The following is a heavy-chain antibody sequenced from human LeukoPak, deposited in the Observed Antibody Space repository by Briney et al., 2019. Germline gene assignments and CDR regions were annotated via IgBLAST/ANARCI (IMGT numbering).Heavy chain of an antibody. CDR3: ARQGAAGKYYYYYMDV. Sequence: GESLKISCKASGYSFSTYWIGWVRQMPGEGLEWMGIVYPADSGTRYSPSFQGQVTLSADKSISTAYLQWGSLKASDTAIYYCARQGAAGKYYYYYMDVWGKGTTVTVSS. J-gene: IGHJ6*03. CDR1: GYSFSTYW. V-gene: IGHV5-51*01. CDR2: VYPADSGT. D-gene: IGHD6-13*01.